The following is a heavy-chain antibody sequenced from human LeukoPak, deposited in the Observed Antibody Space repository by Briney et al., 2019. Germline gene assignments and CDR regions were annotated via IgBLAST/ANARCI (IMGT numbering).Heavy chain of an antibody. J-gene: IGHJ4*02. D-gene: IGHD1-26*01. V-gene: IGHV3-53*04. CDR2: IYAGGSASG. CDR3: LRQGVGSPPR. CDR1: GFTVSSND. Sequence: PGGSLRLSCAASGFTVSSNDMSWVRQAPGKGLEWVSLIYAGGSASGYYADSVKGRFTGSRHDSKNTLDLQMNSLKPDDTAVYYCLRQGVGSPPRWGQGTLVTVSS.